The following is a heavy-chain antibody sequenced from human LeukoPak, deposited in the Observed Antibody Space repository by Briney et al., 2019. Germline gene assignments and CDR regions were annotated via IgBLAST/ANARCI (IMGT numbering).Heavy chain of an antibody. Sequence: GGSLRLSCAASGFTFSTYEMNWVRQAPGKGLEWVSSISSSRSYIYYADSVKGRFTISRDNAKNSLYLQMNSLRAEDTAVYYCAPPPDIVVVPAAATDWFDPWGQGTLVTVSS. CDR3: APPPDIVVVPAAATDWFDP. V-gene: IGHV3-21*01. CDR2: ISSSRSYI. J-gene: IGHJ5*02. CDR1: GFTFSTYE. D-gene: IGHD2-2*01.